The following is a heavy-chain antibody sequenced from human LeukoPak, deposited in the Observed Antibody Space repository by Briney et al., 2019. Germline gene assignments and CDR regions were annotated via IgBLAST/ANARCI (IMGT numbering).Heavy chain of an antibody. CDR3: ARARYCSSTSCHRGYYYYMDV. CDR2: INWNGGST. J-gene: IGHJ6*03. D-gene: IGHD2-2*01. CDR1: GFTLSGYE. V-gene: IGHV3-20*04. Sequence: PGGSLRLSCAASGFTLSGYEMNWVRQAPGKGLEWVSGINWNGGSTGYADSVKGRFTISRDNAKNSLYLQVNSLRAEDTALYYCARARYCSSTSCHRGYYYYMDVWGKGTTVTGSS.